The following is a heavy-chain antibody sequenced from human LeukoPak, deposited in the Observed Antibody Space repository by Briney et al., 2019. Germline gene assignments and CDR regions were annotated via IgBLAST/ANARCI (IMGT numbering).Heavy chain of an antibody. V-gene: IGHV4-61*01. D-gene: IGHD1-7*01. CDR3: ARVPGGGTAAN. CDR1: GGSVSSGSYY. CDR2: IYYSGST. J-gene: IGHJ3*01. Sequence: SETLSLTCTVSGGSVSSGSYYWSLIRQPPGEGLEWIGYIYYSGSTNYNPSLKSRVTMSVDTSKNQFSLKLSSVTAADTAVYYCARVPGGGTAANWGQGTMVTVSS.